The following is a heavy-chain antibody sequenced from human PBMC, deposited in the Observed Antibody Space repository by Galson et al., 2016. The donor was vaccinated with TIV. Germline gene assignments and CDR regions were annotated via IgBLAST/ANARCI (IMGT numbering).Heavy chain of an antibody. V-gene: IGHV1-69*04. D-gene: IGHD5-12*01. Sequence: SVKVSCQASGGTFSSYALSWVRQAPGQGLEWMGRIIPLLGMTNYAQRFQGRATITADRSATPAYMELNSLRSEDTAVYYCARSPHSAYGTFSDYWGQGTLVTVSS. J-gene: IGHJ4*02. CDR1: GGTFSSYA. CDR3: ARSPHSAYGTFSDY. CDR2: IIPLLGMT.